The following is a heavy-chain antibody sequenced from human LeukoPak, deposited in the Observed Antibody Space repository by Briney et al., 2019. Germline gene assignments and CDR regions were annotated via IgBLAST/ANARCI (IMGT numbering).Heavy chain of an antibody. CDR2: IYYSGST. Sequence: SETLSLTCTVSGGSISSYYWSWIRQAPGKGLEWIGDIYYSGSTNYNPSLKSRVTISVDTSKNQFSLKLSSVTAADTAVYYCARSGWLGDAFDIWGQGTMVTVSS. J-gene: IGHJ3*02. D-gene: IGHD6-19*01. CDR3: ARSGWLGDAFDI. V-gene: IGHV4-59*01. CDR1: GGSISSYY.